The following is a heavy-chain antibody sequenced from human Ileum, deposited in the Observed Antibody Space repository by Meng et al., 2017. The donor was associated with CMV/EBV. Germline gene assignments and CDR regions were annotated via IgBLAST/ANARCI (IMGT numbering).Heavy chain of an antibody. V-gene: IGHV3-53*01. CDR1: WFTVSSNY. CDR2: INSGGTT. D-gene: IGHD5-12*01. Sequence: GESLKISCAASWFTVSSNYMSWVRQAPGKGLEWVSVINSGGTTSYADSVQGRFTISRDNSKNTLYLQMNSLRAEDTAVYYCARKLSGGYSGYRRGMDVWGQGTSVTVSS. CDR3: ARKLSGGYSGYRRGMDV. J-gene: IGHJ6*02.